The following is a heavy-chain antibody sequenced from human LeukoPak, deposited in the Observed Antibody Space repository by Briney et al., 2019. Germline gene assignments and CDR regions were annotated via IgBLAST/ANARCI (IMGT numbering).Heavy chain of an antibody. Sequence: GGSLRLSCAASGFTFDDYAMHWVRQAPGKGLEWVSLISWDGGSTYYADSVKGRFTISRDSSKNSLYLQMNSLRAEDTALYYCAKDSSPLGNWYFDLWGRGTLVTVPS. V-gene: IGHV3-43D*03. D-gene: IGHD7-27*01. CDR1: GFTFDDYA. J-gene: IGHJ2*01. CDR2: ISWDGGST. CDR3: AKDSSPLGNWYFDL.